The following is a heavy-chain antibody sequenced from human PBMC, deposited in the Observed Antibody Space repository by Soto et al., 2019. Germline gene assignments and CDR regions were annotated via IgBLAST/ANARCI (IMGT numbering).Heavy chain of an antibody. D-gene: IGHD2-21*01. CDR2: IYTSGST. Sequence: SETLSLTCTVSGGSISSYYWSWIRRPAGKGLEWIGRIYTSGSTNYNPSLKSRVTMSVDTSKNQFSLKLSSVTAADTAVYYCARETIRENWFDPWGQGTLVTVSS. CDR1: GGSISSYY. V-gene: IGHV4-4*07. J-gene: IGHJ5*02. CDR3: ARETIRENWFDP.